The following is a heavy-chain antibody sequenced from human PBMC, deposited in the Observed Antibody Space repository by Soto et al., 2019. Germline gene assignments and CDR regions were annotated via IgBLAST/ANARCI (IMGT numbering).Heavy chain of an antibody. CDR2: ISSTTNYI. V-gene: IGHV3-21*06. J-gene: IGHJ4*02. CDR1: GFIFPRYS. Sequence: GGLLRPSFGALGFIFPRYSMTWVRQSPGKGLEWVSSISSTTNYIYYGDSMKGRFTISRDNAKNSLYLEMNSLRAEDTAVYYCARESEDLTSNFDYWGQGTLVTVPQ. CDR3: ARESEDLTSNFDY.